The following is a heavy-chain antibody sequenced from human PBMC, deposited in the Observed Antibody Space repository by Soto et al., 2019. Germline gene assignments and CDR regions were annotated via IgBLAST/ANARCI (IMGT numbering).Heavy chain of an antibody. Sequence: SETLSLTCTVSGGSISSGDYYWSWIRQPPGKGLEWIGYIYYSGSTYYNPSLKSRVTISVDTSKNQFSPKLSSVTAADTAVYYCARVGSSIATRPFDYWGQGTLVTVSS. D-gene: IGHD6-6*01. CDR2: IYYSGST. CDR3: ARVGSSIATRPFDY. J-gene: IGHJ4*02. CDR1: GGSISSGDYY. V-gene: IGHV4-30-4*01.